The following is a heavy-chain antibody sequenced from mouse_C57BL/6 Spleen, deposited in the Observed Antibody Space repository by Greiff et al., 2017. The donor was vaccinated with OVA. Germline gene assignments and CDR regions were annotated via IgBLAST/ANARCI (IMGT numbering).Heavy chain of an antibody. CDR1: GFSLTSYA. V-gene: IGHV2-9-1*01. Sequence: QVQLQQSGPGLVAPSQSLSITCTVSGFSLTSYAISWVRQPPGKGLEWLGVIWPGGGTNYNSALKSRLSISKDNSKSQVFLKMNSLQTDDTARYYGARKKYDEEAYYFDYWGQGTTLTVSS. D-gene: IGHD2-14*01. J-gene: IGHJ2*01. CDR2: IWPGGGT. CDR3: ARKKYDEEAYYFDY.